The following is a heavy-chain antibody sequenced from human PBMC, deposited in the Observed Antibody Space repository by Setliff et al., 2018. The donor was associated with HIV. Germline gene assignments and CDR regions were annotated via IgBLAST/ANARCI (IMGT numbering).Heavy chain of an antibody. Sequence: GGSLRLSCVASGFTFEDYTMHWVRQAPGKGLQWISLINWNGESTHFADSVKGRFTISRDNIRGSLFLQMNSLRPEDRALYYCAKSHFVGPTHLFDYWGQGTQVTVSS. CDR2: INWNGEST. CDR3: AKSHFVGPTHLFDY. J-gene: IGHJ4*02. V-gene: IGHV3-43*01. D-gene: IGHD1-26*01. CDR1: GFTFEDYT.